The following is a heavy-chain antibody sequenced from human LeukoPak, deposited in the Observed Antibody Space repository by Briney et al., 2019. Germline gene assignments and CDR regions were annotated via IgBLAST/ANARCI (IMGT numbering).Heavy chain of an antibody. CDR2: ISYDGSNK. J-gene: IGHJ5*02. CDR3: AKGTMPQGFDP. V-gene: IGHV3-30*18. D-gene: IGHD2-2*01. CDR1: GFTFSSYG. Sequence: GGTLRLSCAASGFTFSSYGMSWVRQALGKGLEWVAVISYDGSNKYYADSVKGRFTISRDNSKNTLYLQMNSLRAEDTAVYYCAKGTMPQGFDPWGQGTLVTVSS.